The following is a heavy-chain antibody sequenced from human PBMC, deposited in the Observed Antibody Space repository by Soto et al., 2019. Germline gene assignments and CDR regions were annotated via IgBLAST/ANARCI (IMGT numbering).Heavy chain of an antibody. CDR1: GFTFSTYA. V-gene: IGHV3-23*01. CDR2: ISSSGDGT. Sequence: PGGSLRLSCAASGFTFSTYAMTWVRQAPGKGLEWVSIISSSGDGTYYVDSVKGRFTISRDNSRNTLNLQMNSLRAEDTAVYFCAKERNFWSGTAGFDSWGQGSPVTVSS. J-gene: IGHJ5*01. CDR3: AKERNFWSGTAGFDS. D-gene: IGHD3-3*01.